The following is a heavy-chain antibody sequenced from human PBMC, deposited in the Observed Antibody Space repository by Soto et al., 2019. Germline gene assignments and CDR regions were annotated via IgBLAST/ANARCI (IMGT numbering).Heavy chain of an antibody. V-gene: IGHV4-30-4*01. J-gene: IGHJ4*02. Sequence: SETLSLTCTVSGDSVSSVGFHWSWIRQPPGKGLEWIGYIYYSGSTYYNPSLKSRVTISVDTSKNQFSLKLSSVTAADTAVYYCARDDGYGQYFDYWGQGTLVTVSS. CDR1: GDSVSSVGFH. D-gene: IGHD2-21*02. CDR3: ARDDGYGQYFDY. CDR2: IYYSGST.